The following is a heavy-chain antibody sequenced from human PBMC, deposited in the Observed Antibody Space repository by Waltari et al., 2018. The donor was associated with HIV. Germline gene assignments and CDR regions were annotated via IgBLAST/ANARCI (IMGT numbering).Heavy chain of an antibody. J-gene: IGHJ4*02. CDR2: IKSKSDGGTT. Sequence: EVQLVESGGGVVKPGGSLRLSCAASGFNLTNPWLSWVRQAPGKGLEWVGRIKSKSDGGTTDYAAPVKGRFTISRDDSKDTLYLQVNSLKTDDTAVYYCATAGSTGTTRGYWGQGTLVTVSS. V-gene: IGHV3-15*01. D-gene: IGHD1-1*01. CDR1: GFNLTNPW. CDR3: ATAGSTGTTRGY.